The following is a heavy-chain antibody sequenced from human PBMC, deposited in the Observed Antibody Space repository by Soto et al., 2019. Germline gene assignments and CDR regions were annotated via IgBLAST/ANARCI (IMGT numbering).Heavy chain of an antibody. J-gene: IGHJ4*02. D-gene: IGHD2-2*01. CDR2: IYYSGST. CDR3: ARGEEGYCSSTSCYAFDY. V-gene: IGHV4-61*01. CDR1: GGSVSSGSYY. Sequence: SETLSLTCTVSGGSVSSGSYYWSWIRQPPGKGLEWIGYIYYSGSTNYNPSLKSRVTISVDTSKNQFSLKLSSVTAADTAVYYCARGEEGYCSSTSCYAFDYWGQGTLVTVSS.